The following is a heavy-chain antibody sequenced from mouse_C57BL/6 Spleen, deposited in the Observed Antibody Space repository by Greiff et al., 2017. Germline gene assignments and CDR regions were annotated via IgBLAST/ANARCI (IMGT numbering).Heavy chain of an antibody. V-gene: IGHV1-22*01. D-gene: IGHD1-1*01. CDR3: ASSTVVALYYYAMDY. J-gene: IGHJ4*01. CDR1: GYTFTDYN. CDR2: INPNNGGT. Sequence: EVQLQPSGPELVKPGASVKMSCKASGYTFTDYNMHWVKQSHGKSLEWIGYINPNNGGTSSNQKFKGKATLTVNKSSSTAYMGLRSLTSEDSAVYYCASSTVVALYYYAMDYWGQGTSVTVSS.